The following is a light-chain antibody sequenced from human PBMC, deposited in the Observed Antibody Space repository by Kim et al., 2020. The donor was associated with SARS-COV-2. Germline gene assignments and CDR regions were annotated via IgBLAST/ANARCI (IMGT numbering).Light chain of an antibody. CDR1: QSVSSSY. V-gene: IGKV3-20*01. J-gene: IGKJ2*01. Sequence: TGERAALSCRARQSVSSSYLAWYQQKPGQAPRLLIYGASSRATGIPDRFSGSGSGTDFTLTISRLEPEDFAVYYCQQYGSSPPNTFGQGTKLEIK. CDR3: QQYGSSPPNT. CDR2: GAS.